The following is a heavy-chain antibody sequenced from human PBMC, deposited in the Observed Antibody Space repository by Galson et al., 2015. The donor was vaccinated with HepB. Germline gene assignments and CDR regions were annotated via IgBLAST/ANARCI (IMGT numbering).Heavy chain of an antibody. CDR3: ARDPGYCTSTSCYANLFDF. CDR2: ISYDGSVK. D-gene: IGHD2-2*01. J-gene: IGHJ4*02. CDR1: GFTFRTYA. Sequence: SLRLSCAASGFTFRTYAMHWVRQAPGKGLEWVTIISYDGSVKYYADSVKGRFTISRDNSKNALYLQMNSLRAEDTAVYYCARDPGYCTSTSCYANLFDFWGQGSLVIVSS. V-gene: IGHV3-30*04.